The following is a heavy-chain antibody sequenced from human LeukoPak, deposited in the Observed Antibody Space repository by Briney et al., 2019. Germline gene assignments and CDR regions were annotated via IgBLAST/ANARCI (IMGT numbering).Heavy chain of an antibody. D-gene: IGHD6-19*01. Sequence: GGSLRLSCAASGFTFSSYEMNWVRQAPGKGLEWVSYISSSGSTIYYADSVKGRFTISRDNAKNSLYLQMNSLRAEDTALYYCARAGLYGKDDYWGQGTLVTVSS. CDR3: ARAGLYGKDDY. CDR2: ISSSGSTI. CDR1: GFTFSSYE. J-gene: IGHJ4*02. V-gene: IGHV3-48*03.